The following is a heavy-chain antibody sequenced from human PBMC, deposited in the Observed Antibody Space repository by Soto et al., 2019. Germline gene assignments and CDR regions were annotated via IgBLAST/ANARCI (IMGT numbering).Heavy chain of an antibody. CDR1: GLSVSSNY. CDR3: ATGIKAVVRSWYFDL. D-gene: IGHD5-18*01. V-gene: IGHV3-53*02. CDR2: IYSSGNI. J-gene: IGHJ2*01. Sequence: EVQLVETGGDLIQPGGSLRLSCAASGLSVSSNYMSWVRQPPGRGLEWVSVIYSSGNIYYRDSVKGRFTISRDNSKNTVYLQMNSLRDEDTAVYYCATGIKAVVRSWYFDLWGRGTLVTVSS.